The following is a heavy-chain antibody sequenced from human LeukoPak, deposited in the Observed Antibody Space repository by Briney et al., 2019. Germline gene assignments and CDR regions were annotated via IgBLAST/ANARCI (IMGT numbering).Heavy chain of an antibody. Sequence: GGSLRLSCAASGFTFSSCAMHWVRQAPGKGLEWVAVISYDGSNKYYADSVKGRFTISRDNSKNTLYLQMNSLRPEDTAVFYCARGSVLLWLGESPPYGYFDYWGQGTLVTVSS. CDR2: ISYDGSNK. D-gene: IGHD3-10*01. CDR3: ARGSVLLWLGESPPYGYFDY. V-gene: IGHV3-30-3*01. J-gene: IGHJ4*02. CDR1: GFTFSSCA.